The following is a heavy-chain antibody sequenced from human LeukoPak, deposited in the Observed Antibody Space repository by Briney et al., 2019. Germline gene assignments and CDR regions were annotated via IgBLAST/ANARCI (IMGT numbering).Heavy chain of an antibody. D-gene: IGHD6-13*01. V-gene: IGHV6-1*01. Sequence: SQTLSLTSAISGDTVSNNITARNCIRQSPSSCLEWLGRTYYRSKWYNASAVSLKSRIDINPDTSKNQFSLQLNSVTREDTAVYYCARGRSWGESGFDYWGQGTLVTVSS. CDR1: GDTVSNNITA. CDR2: TYYRSKWYN. J-gene: IGHJ4*02. CDR3: ARGRSWGESGFDY.